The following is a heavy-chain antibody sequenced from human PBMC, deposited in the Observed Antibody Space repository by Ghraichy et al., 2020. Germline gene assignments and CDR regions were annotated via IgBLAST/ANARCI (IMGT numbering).Heavy chain of an antibody. CDR1: GFTFSNYA. J-gene: IGHJ4*02. Sequence: GGSLRLSCAASGFTFSNYAMSWVRQAPGKSLGWVSAISGTGGGTYYADSVKGRFTISRDNSKNTLYLQMNSLRAEDTAVYYCAKDLVDDYGDYVPGGYWGQGTLVTVSS. CDR2: ISGTGGGT. D-gene: IGHD4-17*01. CDR3: AKDLVDDYGDYVPGGY. V-gene: IGHV3-23*01.